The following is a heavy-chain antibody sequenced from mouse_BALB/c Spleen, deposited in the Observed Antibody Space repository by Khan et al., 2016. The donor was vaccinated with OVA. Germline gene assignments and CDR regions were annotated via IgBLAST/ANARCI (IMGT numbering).Heavy chain of an antibody. J-gene: IGHJ2*01. V-gene: IGHV5-6*01. D-gene: IGHD1-1*01. CDR1: GFTFSSYD. CDR3: ATLYYYFSRGYFDY. CDR2: ISSGGNYT. Sequence: EVELVESGGDLVKPGGSLKLSCAASGFTFSSYDMSWVRQTPDKRLEWVATISSGGNYTYYPDNVKGRFTISRDNAKNTLYLQMSSLKSEDTAMYYCATLYYYFSRGYFDYWGQGTTLTGSS.